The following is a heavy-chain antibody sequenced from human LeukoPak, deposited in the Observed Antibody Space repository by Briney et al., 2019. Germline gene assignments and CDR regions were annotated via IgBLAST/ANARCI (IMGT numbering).Heavy chain of an antibody. J-gene: IGHJ6*03. CDR1: GHSFTSYW. CDR2: IYPGDSDT. D-gene: IGHD3-10*01. Sequence: PGESLKISCKGSGHSFTSYWIGWVRQMPGKGLEWMGIIYPGDSDTRYSPSFQGQVTISADKSISTAYLQWSSLKASDTAMYYCARHRARDYYYMDVWGKGTTVTVSS. CDR3: ARHRARDYYYMDV. V-gene: IGHV5-51*01.